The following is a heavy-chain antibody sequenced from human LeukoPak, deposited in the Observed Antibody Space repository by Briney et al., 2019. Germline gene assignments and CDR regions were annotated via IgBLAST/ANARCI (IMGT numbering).Heavy chain of an antibody. CDR1: GYTFTAYY. J-gene: IGHJ6*02. CDR3: ATGAPQVLLWFGEHYYGMDV. D-gene: IGHD3-10*01. CDR2: INPNTGDT. V-gene: IGHV1-2*02. Sequence: ASVKVSCKASGYTFTAYYMHWVRQAPGQGLEWMGWINPNTGDTNSAERFQGRVTMTRDSSISTAYLELSRLTSDDTAVYYCATGAPQVLLWFGEHYYGMDVWGQGTTVTVSS.